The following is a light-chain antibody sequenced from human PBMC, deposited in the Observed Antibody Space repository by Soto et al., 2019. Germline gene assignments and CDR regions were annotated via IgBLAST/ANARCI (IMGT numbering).Light chain of an antibody. CDR2: EVS. V-gene: IGLV2-14*01. J-gene: IGLJ1*01. CDR3: SSYAGNYTYV. CDR1: SSDVGGYNY. Sequence: QSALAQPASVSGSPGQSITISCTGTSSDVGGYNYVSWYQQHPGKAPKLMIYEVSNRPSGVSNRFSGSKSGNTASLTISGLQAEDEADYYCSSYAGNYTYVFGTGTKVTVL.